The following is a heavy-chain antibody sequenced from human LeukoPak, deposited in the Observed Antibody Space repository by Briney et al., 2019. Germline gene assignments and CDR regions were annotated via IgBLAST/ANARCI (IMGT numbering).Heavy chain of an antibody. V-gene: IGHV4-59*01. D-gene: IGHD2-15*01. CDR2: IYYTGST. Sequence: PSETLSLTCTVSGGSISSNYWSWIRQPPGKGLEWIGFIYYTGSTNYHPSLKSRATISVDTSKTQFSLKLSSVTAPDTPVYYCARSSCSDGSCYWYWGQGTLVTVSS. CDR1: GGSISSNY. J-gene: IGHJ4*02. CDR3: ARSSCSDGSCYWY.